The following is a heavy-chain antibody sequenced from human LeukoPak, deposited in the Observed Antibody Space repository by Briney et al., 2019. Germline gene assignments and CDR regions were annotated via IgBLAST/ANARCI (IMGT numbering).Heavy chain of an antibody. CDR1: GFTFDDYA. Sequence: QTGGSLRLSCAASGFTFDDYAMHWVRQAPGKGLEWVSGISWNSGSIGYADSVKGRFTISRDNAKNSLYLQMNSLRAEDTALYYCAKESGSYYRADFDYWGQGTLVTVSS. CDR2: ISWNSGSI. V-gene: IGHV3-9*01. J-gene: IGHJ4*02. D-gene: IGHD1-26*01. CDR3: AKESGSYYRADFDY.